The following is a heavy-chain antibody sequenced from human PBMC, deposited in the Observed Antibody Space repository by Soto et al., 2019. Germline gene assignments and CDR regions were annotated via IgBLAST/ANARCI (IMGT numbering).Heavy chain of an antibody. V-gene: IGHV3-7*01. CDR3: ASSSAMDV. CDR2: IKEDGSEK. D-gene: IGHD2-15*01. J-gene: IGHJ6*02. CDR1: GFTFNNYW. Sequence: VQLVESGGGLVQPGGSLRLSCAASGFTFNNYWMNWVRQAPGKGLEWVANIKEDGSEKSYVDSVKGRFTISRDKAKNSLYLQMNSLRAEDTAVYYCASSSAMDVWGQGTTVTVSS.